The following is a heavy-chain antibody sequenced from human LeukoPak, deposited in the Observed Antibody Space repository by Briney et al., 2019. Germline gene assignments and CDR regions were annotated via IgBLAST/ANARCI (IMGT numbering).Heavy chain of an antibody. D-gene: IGHD6-19*01. Sequence: GRSLRLSCAASGFTFDDYAMHWVRQAPGKGLEWVSGISWNSGSIGYADSVKGRFTISRDNAKNSLYLQMNGLRAEDTALYYCAKASGYAAVAGTDYWGQGTLVTVSS. CDR1: GFTFDDYA. CDR3: AKASGYAAVAGTDY. J-gene: IGHJ4*02. V-gene: IGHV3-9*01. CDR2: ISWNSGSI.